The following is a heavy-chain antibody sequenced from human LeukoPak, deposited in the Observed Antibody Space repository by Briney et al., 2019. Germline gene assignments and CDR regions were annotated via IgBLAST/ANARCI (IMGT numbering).Heavy chain of an antibody. D-gene: IGHD4-11*01. CDR3: ARSGHDYPYYFDY. Sequence: GGSLRLSCAASGFTFSSYAMSWVRQAPGKGLEWVSAISGSGGSTYYADSVKGRFTISRDNAKNSLYLQMNSLRAEDTAVYYCARSGHDYPYYFDYWGQGTLVTVSS. CDR1: GFTFSSYA. V-gene: IGHV3-23*01. CDR2: ISGSGGST. J-gene: IGHJ4*02.